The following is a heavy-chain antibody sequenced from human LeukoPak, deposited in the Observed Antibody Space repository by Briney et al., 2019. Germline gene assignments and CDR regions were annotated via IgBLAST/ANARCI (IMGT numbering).Heavy chain of an antibody. Sequence: GGSLRLSCAASGFTFSDYYMSWIRQAPGKGLEWVSYISSSGSTIYYADSVKGRFTISRDNAKNSLYLQMNSLRAEDTAVYYCARDRPDGSGSYYYYYYGMDVWGQGTMVTVSS. J-gene: IGHJ6*02. CDR2: ISSSGSTI. D-gene: IGHD3-10*01. V-gene: IGHV3-11*01. CDR3: ARDRPDGSGSYYYYYYGMDV. CDR1: GFTFSDYY.